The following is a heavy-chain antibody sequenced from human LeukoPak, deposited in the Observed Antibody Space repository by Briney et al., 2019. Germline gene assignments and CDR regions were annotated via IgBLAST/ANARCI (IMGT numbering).Heavy chain of an antibody. CDR3: ASVLPYYYDSSGYSTRDY. CDR1: GGSISSSSYY. J-gene: IGHJ4*02. D-gene: IGHD3-22*01. CDR2: IYYSGST. Sequence: SGTLSLTCTVSGGSISSSSYYWGWIRQPPGKGLEWIGSIYYSGSTYYNPSLKSRVTISVDTSKNQFSLKLSSVTAADTAVYYCASVLPYYYDSSGYSTRDYWGQGTLVTVSS. V-gene: IGHV4-39*01.